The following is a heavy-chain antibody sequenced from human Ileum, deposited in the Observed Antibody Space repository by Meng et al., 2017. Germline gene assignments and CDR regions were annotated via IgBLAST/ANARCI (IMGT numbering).Heavy chain of an antibody. D-gene: IGHD1-26*01. J-gene: IGHJ4*02. CDR3: SRDLSSEWELVG. CDR1: AFTFSNYW. Sequence: EVQLVESGGGLVQPGGSLRLSCAASAFTFSNYWMHWVRQVPGKGLVWVSRINRDGTSTSYADSLEGRFSISRDNAKNTLYLQMNNLRPEDTAVYYCSRDLSSEWELVGWGQGTLVTVSS. CDR2: INRDGTST. V-gene: IGHV3-74*01.